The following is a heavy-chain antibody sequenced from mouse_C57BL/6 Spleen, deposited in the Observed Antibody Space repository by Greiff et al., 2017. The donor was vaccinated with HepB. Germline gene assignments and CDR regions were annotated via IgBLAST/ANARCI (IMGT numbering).Heavy chain of an antibody. CDR1: GYTFTSYG. CDR2: IYPRSGNT. Sequence: QVHVKQSGAELARPGASVKLSCKASGYTFTSYGISWVKQRTGQGLEWIGEIYPRSGNTYYNEKFKGKATLTADKSSSTAYMELRSLTSEDSAVYFCAREDYDVHFDYWGQGTTLTVSS. CDR3: AREDYDVHFDY. J-gene: IGHJ2*01. V-gene: IGHV1-81*01. D-gene: IGHD2-4*01.